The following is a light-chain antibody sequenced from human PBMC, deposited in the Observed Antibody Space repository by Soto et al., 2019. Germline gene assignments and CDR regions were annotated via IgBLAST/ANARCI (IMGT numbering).Light chain of an antibody. V-gene: IGKV1-5*01. CDR1: QRVDRW. CDR3: QQYDSYLAT. J-gene: IGKJ1*01. Sequence: DIQMTQSPATLSASVGDRVTITCRASQRVDRWLAWYQQKPGKAPKLLISDASTLIRGVPPRFSGSGSGTEFTLTISSLQPDDFATYYCQQYDSYLATFGQGTKV. CDR2: DAS.